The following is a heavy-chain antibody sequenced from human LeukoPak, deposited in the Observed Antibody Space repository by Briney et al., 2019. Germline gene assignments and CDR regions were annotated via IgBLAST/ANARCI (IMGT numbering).Heavy chain of an antibody. J-gene: IGHJ4*02. Sequence: PGGSLRLSCAASGFTFSSHWVHWVRQAPGKGLVWVSRISSDGSTTTHADSVKGRFTISRDNAKSTLYLHMNSLRPEDTAVYYCARGRFYDLWDYYLDYWGQGTLVTVSS. CDR2: ISSDGSTT. CDR1: GFTFSSHW. V-gene: IGHV3-74*01. CDR3: ARGRFYDLWDYYLDY. D-gene: IGHD2/OR15-2a*01.